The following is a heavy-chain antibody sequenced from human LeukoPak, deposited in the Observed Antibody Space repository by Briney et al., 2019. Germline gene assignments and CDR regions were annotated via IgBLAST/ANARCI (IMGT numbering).Heavy chain of an antibody. CDR3: ARVGPYYYMDV. Sequence: GESLKISCKGSGYTFTNYWIGWVRQMPGKGLECMGIIYPGDSDTRYSPSFRGQVTISADKSISTAYLQWSSLKASDTAMYYCARVGPYYYMDVWGKGTTVTVSS. J-gene: IGHJ6*03. CDR1: GYTFTNYW. V-gene: IGHV5-51*01. CDR2: IYPGDSDT.